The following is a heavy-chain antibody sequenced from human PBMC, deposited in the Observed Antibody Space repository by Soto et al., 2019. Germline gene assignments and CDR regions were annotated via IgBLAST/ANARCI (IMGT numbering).Heavy chain of an antibody. J-gene: IGHJ6*02. Sequence: RGVSAGIIRTNQWLICGRQPPGKGLEWIGEIYHSGSTNYNPSLKSRVTISVDKSKNQFSLKLSSVTAADTAVYYCARDLWFGELLYPYGMDVWCQGTTVT. V-gene: IGHV4-4*02. CDR2: IYHSGST. CDR3: ARDLWFGELLYPYGMDV. D-gene: IGHD3-10*01. CDR1: AGIIRTNQW.